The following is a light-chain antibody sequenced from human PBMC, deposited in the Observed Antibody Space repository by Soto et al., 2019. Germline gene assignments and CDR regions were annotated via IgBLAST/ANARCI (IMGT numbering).Light chain of an antibody. V-gene: IGLV2-14*01. Sequence: QSVLTQPASVSGSPGQSITISCTGTSSDVGVYNYVSWYQQHPGKAPKLIIYDVTNRPSGVSNPFSGSKSGNTASLTISGLQPEDEADYYCSSYTTSNTRQIVFGTGTKVIVL. CDR1: SSDVGVYNY. CDR2: DVT. CDR3: SSYTTSNTRQIV. J-gene: IGLJ1*01.